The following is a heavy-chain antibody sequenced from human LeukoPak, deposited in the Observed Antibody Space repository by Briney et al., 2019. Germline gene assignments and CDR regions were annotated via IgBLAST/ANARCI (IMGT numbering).Heavy chain of an antibody. Sequence: GGSLRLSCAASGFTFSSYEMNWVRQAPGKGLEWVSYISSSGSIIYYADSVKGRFTISRDNAKNSLYLQMNSLRAEDTAVCYCAELGITMIGGVWGKGTTVTISS. D-gene: IGHD3-10*02. CDR2: ISSSGSII. J-gene: IGHJ6*04. CDR1: GFTFSSYE. V-gene: IGHV3-48*03. CDR3: AELGITMIGGV.